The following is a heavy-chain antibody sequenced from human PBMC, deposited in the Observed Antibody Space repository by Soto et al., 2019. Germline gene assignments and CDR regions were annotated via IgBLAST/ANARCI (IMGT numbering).Heavy chain of an antibody. CDR2: IYYTGST. V-gene: IGHV4-30-4*01. J-gene: IGHJ5*02. CDR1: GGPISSGDYY. CDR3: ARDRGGYRDTGALDP. Sequence: SETLSLTCTVSGGPISSGDYYWSWIRQPPGKGLEWIGYIYYTGSTYYNPSLKSRVTISVDTSKNQFSLKLSSVTAADTAVYFCARDRGGYRDTGALDPWGQGTLVTVSS. D-gene: IGHD3-16*02.